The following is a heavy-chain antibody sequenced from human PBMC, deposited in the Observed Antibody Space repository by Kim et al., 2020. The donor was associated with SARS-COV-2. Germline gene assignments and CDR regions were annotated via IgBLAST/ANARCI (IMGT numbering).Heavy chain of an antibody. CDR3: AGGYGGYYSSFDY. Sequence: GGSLRLSCAASGFTFSSYAMSWVRQAPGKGLEWVSAISGSGGSTFYADSVKGRFTISRDNSKNTLYLQMNSLRAEDTAVYYCAGGYGGYYSSFDYWGQGTLVTVSS. CDR2: ISGSGGST. V-gene: IGHV3-23*01. J-gene: IGHJ4*02. D-gene: IGHD3-22*01. CDR1: GFTFSSYA.